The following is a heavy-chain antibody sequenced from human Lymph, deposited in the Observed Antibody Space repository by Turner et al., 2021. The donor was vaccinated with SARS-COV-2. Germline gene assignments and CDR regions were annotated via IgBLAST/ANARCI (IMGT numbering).Heavy chain of an antibody. D-gene: IGHD3-10*01. CDR3: ARLVRRAEYYFDY. J-gene: IGHJ4*02. V-gene: IGHV4-39*01. CDR2: IYYSGST. CDR1: GGSISSSSYY. Sequence: QLQLQESGPGLVKPSEPLSLTCTVSGGSISSSSYYWGWIRQPPGKGLEWIGNIYYSGSTYYNPSLKSRVTISVDTSKNQFSLKLSSVTAADTAVYYCARLVRRAEYYFDYWGQGTLVTVSS.